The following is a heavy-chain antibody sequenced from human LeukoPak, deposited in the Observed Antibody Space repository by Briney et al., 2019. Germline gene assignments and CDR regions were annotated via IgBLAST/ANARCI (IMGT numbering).Heavy chain of an antibody. V-gene: IGHV4-4*07. CDR1: GGSISSYY. Sequence: SETLSLTCTVSGGSISSYYWSWIRQPAGKGLEWIGRIYTSGSTNYNPSLKSRVTMSVDTSKNQFSLKLSSVTAADTAVYYCASMDTAMATFDYWGQGTLVTVSS. CDR3: ASMDTAMATFDY. CDR2: IYTSGST. D-gene: IGHD5-18*01. J-gene: IGHJ4*02.